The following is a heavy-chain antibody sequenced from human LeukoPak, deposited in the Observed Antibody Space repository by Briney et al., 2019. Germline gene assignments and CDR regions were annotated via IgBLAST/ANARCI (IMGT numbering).Heavy chain of an antibody. J-gene: IGHJ3*02. V-gene: IGHV3-30-3*01. CDR3: ASDNYYYGSGSSRGAFDI. D-gene: IGHD3-10*01. CDR2: ISYDGNNK. CDR1: GFIFGDYA. Sequence: GGSLRLSCAASGFIFGDYAMHWVRQAPGKGLEWVSFISYDGNNKYYADSVEGRFTISRDNAKNSLYLQMNSLRDEDTAVYYCASDNYYYGSGSSRGAFDIWGQGTMVTVSS.